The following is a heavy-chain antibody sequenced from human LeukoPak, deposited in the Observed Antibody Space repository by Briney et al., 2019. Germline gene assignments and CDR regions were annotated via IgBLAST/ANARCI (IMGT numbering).Heavy chain of an antibody. Sequence: SETLSLTCAVYGGSFSGYYWSWIRQPPGKGLEWIGEINHSGSTNYNPSLKSRVTISVDTSKNQFSLKLSSVTAADTAVYYCARVGQWLVPLDYWGQGTLVTVS. J-gene: IGHJ4*02. V-gene: IGHV4-34*01. CDR2: INHSGST. CDR1: GGSFSGYY. CDR3: ARVGQWLVPLDY. D-gene: IGHD6-19*01.